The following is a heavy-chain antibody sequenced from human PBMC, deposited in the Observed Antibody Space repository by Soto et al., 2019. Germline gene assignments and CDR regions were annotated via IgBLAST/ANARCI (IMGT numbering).Heavy chain of an antibody. J-gene: IGHJ4*02. CDR1: GFPFSAYV. V-gene: IGHV3-23*01. Sequence: EVQLLESGGDLVQPGGSLRLSCAASGFPFSAYVMTWVRRAPGRGLEWISAICGSGDTAYYAESVKGRFTISRDNSRNTLYLKMNNLTVEDTAVYSCAKARFDSRGTFFRVGFYDVWGRGTLVTVST. CDR2: ICGSGDTA. D-gene: IGHD3-22*01. CDR3: AKARFDSRGTFFRVGFYDV.